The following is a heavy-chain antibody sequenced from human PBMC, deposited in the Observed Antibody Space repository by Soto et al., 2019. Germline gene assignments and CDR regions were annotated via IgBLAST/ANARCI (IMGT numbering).Heavy chain of an antibody. Sequence: QVQLVESGGGVVQPGRSLRLSCAASGFTFSSYGMHWVRQAPGKGLEWVAVISYDGSNKYYADSVEGRFTISRDNSKNTLYLQMNSLRAEDTAVYYCAKDHVADGYNPYGMDVWGQGTTVTVSS. J-gene: IGHJ6*02. CDR3: AKDHVADGYNPYGMDV. V-gene: IGHV3-30*18. D-gene: IGHD5-12*01. CDR2: ISYDGSNK. CDR1: GFTFSSYG.